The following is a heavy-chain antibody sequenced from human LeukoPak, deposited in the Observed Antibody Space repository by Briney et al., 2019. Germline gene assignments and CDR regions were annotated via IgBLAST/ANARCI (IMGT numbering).Heavy chain of an antibody. V-gene: IGHV4-4*07. Sequence: PSETLSLTCTVSGGSISSYYWSWIRQPAGKGLEWIGRIYTSGSTNYNPSLKSRVTMSVDTSKNQFSLKLSSVTAADTAVYYCAREGIAAAGKGARMSYYYYMDVWGKGTTVTVSS. D-gene: IGHD6-13*01. CDR1: GGSISSYY. CDR3: AREGIAAAGKGARMSYYYYMDV. J-gene: IGHJ6*03. CDR2: IYTSGST.